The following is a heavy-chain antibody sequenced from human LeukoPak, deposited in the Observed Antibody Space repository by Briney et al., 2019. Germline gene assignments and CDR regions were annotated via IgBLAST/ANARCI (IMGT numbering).Heavy chain of an antibody. J-gene: IGHJ4*02. CDR1: GFTFSDYS. V-gene: IGHV3-23*01. CDR3: ASKKPGLSPFDY. CDR2: ISVSGETT. Sequence: GGSLRLSCAASGFTFSDYSMSWVRQAPGKGLEWVSSISVSGETTPYVDSVKGRFTISRDNSKNTLYLQMNSLTAYDTAIYYCASKKPGLSPFDYWGQGTLVTVSS.